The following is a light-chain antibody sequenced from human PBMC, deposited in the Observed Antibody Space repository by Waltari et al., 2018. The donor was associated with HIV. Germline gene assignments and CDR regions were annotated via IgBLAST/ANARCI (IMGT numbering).Light chain of an antibody. Sequence: QSALTQPASVSGSPGQSITISCPGTSSDVGGYNLVSWYQQHPGKAPNLMIYEVSKRPSGVSNRFSGSKSGNTASLTISGLQAEDEADYYCCSYAGSSTFYVFGTGTKVTVL. CDR2: EVS. CDR1: SSDVGGYNL. J-gene: IGLJ1*01. V-gene: IGLV2-23*02. CDR3: CSYAGSSTFYV.